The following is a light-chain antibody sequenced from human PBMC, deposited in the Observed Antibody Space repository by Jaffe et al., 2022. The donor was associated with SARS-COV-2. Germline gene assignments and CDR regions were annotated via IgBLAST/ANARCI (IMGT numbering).Light chain of an antibody. V-gene: IGKV2-28*01. Sequence: DIVMTQSPLSLPVTPGEPASISCRSSQSLLHSNGYNYLDWYLQKPGQSPQLLIYLGSNRASGVPDRFSGSGSGTDFTLKISRVEAEDVGVYYCMQALQPHFGGGTKVEIK. CDR1: QSLLHSNGYNY. CDR2: LGS. J-gene: IGKJ4*01. CDR3: MQALQPH.